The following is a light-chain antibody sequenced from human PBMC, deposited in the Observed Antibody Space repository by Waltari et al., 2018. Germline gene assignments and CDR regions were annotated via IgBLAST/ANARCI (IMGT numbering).Light chain of an antibody. CDR2: DVS. Sequence: QSALTQPRSVSGSPGLSVTIPCTGTSSDVGGYDHVYCYQQHPGKAPKLMIHDVSRRPSGVPDRFSGSKSGNTASLTIFGLQAEDEADYYCCSYAGTYSLIFGGGTKVIVL. CDR1: SSDVGGYDH. J-gene: IGLJ2*01. V-gene: IGLV2-11*01. CDR3: CSYAGTYSLI.